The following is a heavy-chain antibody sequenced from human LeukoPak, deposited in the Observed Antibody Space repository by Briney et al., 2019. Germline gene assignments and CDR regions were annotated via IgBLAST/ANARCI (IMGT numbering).Heavy chain of an antibody. D-gene: IGHD1-26*01. J-gene: IGHJ4*02. CDR2: ISYDRSNK. CDR3: ARDKMGATFDY. CDR1: GFTFSSYA. V-gene: IGHV3-30-3*01. Sequence: GGSLRLSCAASGFTFSSYAMHWVRQAPGKGLEWVAVISYDRSNKYYADSVKGRFTISRDNSKNTLYLQMNSLRAEDTAVYYCARDKMGATFDYWGQGTLVTVSS.